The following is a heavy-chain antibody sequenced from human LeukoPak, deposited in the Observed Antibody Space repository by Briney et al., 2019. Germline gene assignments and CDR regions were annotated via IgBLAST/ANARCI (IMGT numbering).Heavy chain of an antibody. D-gene: IGHD3-10*01. Sequence: SETLSLTCAVSGGSISSGGYSWSWIRQPPGKGLEWIGYIYHSGSTYYNPSLKSRVTISVDRSKNQLSLKLSSVTAADTAVYYCARAKFGFGELLSWFDPWGQGTLVTVSS. V-gene: IGHV4-30-2*01. CDR2: IYHSGST. CDR1: GGSISSGGYS. J-gene: IGHJ5*02. CDR3: ARAKFGFGELLSWFDP.